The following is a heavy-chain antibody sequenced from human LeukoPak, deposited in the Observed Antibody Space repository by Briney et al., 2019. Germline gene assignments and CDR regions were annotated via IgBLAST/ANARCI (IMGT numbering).Heavy chain of an antibody. CDR2: ISGSGGST. CDR3: AKAQGSSWYGWYFDY. CDR1: GFTFSSYA. V-gene: IGHV3-23*01. Sequence: GGSLRLSCAASGFTFSSYAMSWVRQAPGKGLEWVSAISGSGGSTYYADSVKGRFTISRDNSKNTLYLQMNSLRAEDTAVYYCAKAQGSSWYGWYFDYWGQGTLVTVSS. D-gene: IGHD6-13*01. J-gene: IGHJ4*02.